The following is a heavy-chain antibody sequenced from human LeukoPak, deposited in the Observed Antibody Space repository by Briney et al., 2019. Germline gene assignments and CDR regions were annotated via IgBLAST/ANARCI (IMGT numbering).Heavy chain of an antibody. V-gene: IGHV4-39*07. J-gene: IGHJ1*01. D-gene: IGHD3-22*01. Sequence: SETLSLTCTVSGGSISSSNYYWGWIRQPPGKGLEWIGTIYYSETTYYNPSLESRVTMSVDTSKNQFSLKLSPVTAADTAVYYCARDWEYYDSSGYSECFQHWGQGTLVTVSS. CDR3: ARDWEYYDSSGYSECFQH. CDR2: IYYSETT. CDR1: GGSISSSNYY.